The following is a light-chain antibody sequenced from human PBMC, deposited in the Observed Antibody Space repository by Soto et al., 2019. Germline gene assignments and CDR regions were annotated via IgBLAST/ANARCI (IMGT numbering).Light chain of an antibody. V-gene: IGKV4-1*01. CDR1: QSVLYSSNNKNY. CDR3: QQYYSTPPAWT. CDR2: WAS. J-gene: IGKJ1*01. Sequence: DIVMTQSPDSLAVSLGERATINCKSSQSVLYSSNNKNYLAWYQQKPGQPPKLLIYWASTRESGVPDRFSGSGSGTDFTLPISSLQAEDVAVYYCQQYYSTPPAWTFGQGTKVEIK.